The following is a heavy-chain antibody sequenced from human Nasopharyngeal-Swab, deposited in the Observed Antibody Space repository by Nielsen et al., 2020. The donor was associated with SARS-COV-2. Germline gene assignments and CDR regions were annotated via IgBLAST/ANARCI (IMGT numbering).Heavy chain of an antibody. V-gene: IGHV3-23*01. CDR3: AKGVSWIWFGELYAFDI. CDR2: ISGSGGSK. Sequence: GESLKISCAASGFTFSRYAMSWVRQAPGKGLEWVAAISGSGGSKYYADSVKGRFTISRDNSKNTLYLQMNSLRAEDTAVYYCAKGVSWIWFGELYAFDIWGQGTMVTVSS. D-gene: IGHD3-10*01. J-gene: IGHJ3*02. CDR1: GFTFSRYA.